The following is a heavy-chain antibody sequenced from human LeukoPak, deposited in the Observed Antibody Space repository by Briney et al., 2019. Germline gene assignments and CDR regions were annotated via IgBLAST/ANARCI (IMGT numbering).Heavy chain of an antibody. CDR1: GYSFSNYW. Sequence: GESLKISCKGSGYSFSNYWISWVRLMPGKGQEWMGTIDPSDSYTNYSPSFQGHVTISADKSISTVYLQWSSLKASDTAMYYCARRAEAVAGTRWFDPWGQGTLVTVTS. D-gene: IGHD6-19*01. J-gene: IGHJ5*02. CDR3: ARRAEAVAGTRWFDP. V-gene: IGHV5-10-1*01. CDR2: IDPSDSYT.